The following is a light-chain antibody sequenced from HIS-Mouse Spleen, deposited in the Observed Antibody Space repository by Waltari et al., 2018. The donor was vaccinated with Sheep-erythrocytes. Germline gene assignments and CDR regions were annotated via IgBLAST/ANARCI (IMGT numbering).Light chain of an antibody. V-gene: IGLV2-11*01. CDR1: SSDVGGYNY. CDR3: CSYAGSYNHV. J-gene: IGLJ1*01. Sequence: QSALTQPRSVSGSPGPSVTISCTGTSSDVGGYNYFSWYQQHPGKAPKPMIYDVSKRPSGVPDRFSGSKSGNTASLTISGLQAEDEADYYCCSYAGSYNHVFATGTKVTVL. CDR2: DVS.